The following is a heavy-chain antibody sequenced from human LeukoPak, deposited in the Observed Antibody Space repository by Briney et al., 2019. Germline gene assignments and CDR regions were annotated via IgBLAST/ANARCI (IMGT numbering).Heavy chain of an antibody. J-gene: IGHJ4*02. V-gene: IGHV4-34*01. CDR2: INHSGST. CDR3: AIVGATPGRDLVEFDY. CDR1: GGSFSGYY. Sequence: SETLSLTCAVYGGSFSGYYWSWIRQPPGKGLEWIGEINHSGSTNYNPSLKSRVTISVDTSKNQFSLKLSSVTAADTAVYYCAIVGATPGRDLVEFDYWGQGTLVTVSS. D-gene: IGHD1-26*01.